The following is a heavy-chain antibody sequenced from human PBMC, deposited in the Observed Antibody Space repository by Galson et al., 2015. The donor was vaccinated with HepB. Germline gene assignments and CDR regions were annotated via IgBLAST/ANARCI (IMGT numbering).Heavy chain of an antibody. Sequence: SVKVSCKASGGTFSSYAISWVRQAPGQGLEWMGGIIPILGIANYAQKFQGRVTITADKSTSTAYMELSSLRSEDTAVYYCARGDRARVFGVVIIRSYYYYMDVWGKGTTVTVSS. CDR1: GGTFSSYA. CDR3: ARGDRARVFGVVIIRSYYYYMDV. D-gene: IGHD3-3*01. CDR2: IIPILGIA. V-gene: IGHV1-69*10. J-gene: IGHJ6*03.